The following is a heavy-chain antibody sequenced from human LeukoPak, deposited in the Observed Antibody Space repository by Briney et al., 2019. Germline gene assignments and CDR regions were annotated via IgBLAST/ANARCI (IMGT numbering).Heavy chain of an antibody. V-gene: IGHV1-2*06. CDR2: IDPHRGGT. CDR3: TRDLTISGPIGY. Sequence: ASVKVSCKASGYTFTDYAIHWVRQAPGQGLEWVGRIDPHRGGTNYAQKFQGRVTLTRDASIGTAYMELSRLRSDDTAFYYCTRDLTISGPIGYWGQETLVTVSS. J-gene: IGHJ4*02. D-gene: IGHD3-9*01. CDR1: GYTFTDYA.